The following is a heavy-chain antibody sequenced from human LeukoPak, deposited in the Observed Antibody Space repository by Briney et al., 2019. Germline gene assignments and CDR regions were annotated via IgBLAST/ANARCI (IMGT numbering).Heavy chain of an antibody. J-gene: IGHJ5*02. CDR3: ARGYNDFWSGYWMIGHWFDP. D-gene: IGHD3-3*01. Sequence: SETLSLTCSVSGGSIGSYYWSWIRQPPGKGLEWIGYIYYSGSTNYNPSLKSRVTISVDTSKNQFSLKLSSVTAADTAVYYCARGYNDFWSGYWMIGHWFDPWGQGTLVTVSS. CDR1: GGSIGSYY. CDR2: IYYSGST. V-gene: IGHV4-59*01.